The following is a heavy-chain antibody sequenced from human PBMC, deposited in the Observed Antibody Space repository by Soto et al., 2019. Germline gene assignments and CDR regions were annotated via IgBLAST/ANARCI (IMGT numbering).Heavy chain of an antibody. V-gene: IGHV3-11*05. J-gene: IGHJ6*02. CDR3: AREYYYTMDV. CDR2: IDSSTKYT. CDR1: GFTFRDYY. Sequence: QVQLVESGGGLVRPGGSLRLSCEASGFTFRDYYMTWFRQAPGKGLEWLSYIDSSTKYTKYADSVKGRFTISRDNALYLQMNSLRADDTAVYYCAREYYYTMDVWGQGTMVTVSS.